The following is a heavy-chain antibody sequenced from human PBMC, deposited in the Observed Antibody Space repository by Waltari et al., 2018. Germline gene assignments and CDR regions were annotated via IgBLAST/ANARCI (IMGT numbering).Heavy chain of an antibody. CDR3: AKLRIAGPLDY. J-gene: IGHJ4*02. Sequence: QVQLVESGGGLVKPGGSLRLSCAASGFTFSSYGMHWVRQAPGKGLEWVAVISYDGSNKYYADSVKGRFTISRDNSKNTLYLQMNSLRAEDTAVYYCAKLRIAGPLDYWGQGTLVTVSS. V-gene: IGHV3-30*18. D-gene: IGHD6-13*01. CDR1: GFTFSSYG. CDR2: ISYDGSNK.